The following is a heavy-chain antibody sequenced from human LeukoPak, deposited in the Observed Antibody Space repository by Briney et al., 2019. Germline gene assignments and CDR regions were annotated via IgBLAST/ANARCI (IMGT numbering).Heavy chain of an antibody. Sequence: GGSLRLSCTISGFTFDNYAMSWVRQASGKGLEWVSGINWDGTSTSYADSVKGRFSISRDNTKKSLYLQMNNLTVEDTAFYYCARGFRSHDYWGQGTLVTVSS. CDR1: GFTFDNYA. J-gene: IGHJ4*02. CDR2: INWDGTST. V-gene: IGHV3-20*04. CDR3: ARGFRSHDY.